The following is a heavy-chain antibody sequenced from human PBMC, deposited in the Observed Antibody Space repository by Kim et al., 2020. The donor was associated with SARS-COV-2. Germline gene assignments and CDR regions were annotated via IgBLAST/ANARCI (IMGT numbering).Heavy chain of an antibody. CDR1: GFTFSSYS. D-gene: IGHD3-22*01. CDR2: ISSSSSYI. J-gene: IGHJ4*02. V-gene: IGHV3-21*01. Sequence: GGSLRLSCAASGFTFSSYSMNWVRQAPGKGLEWVSSISSSSSYIYYADSVKGRFTISRDNAKNSLYLQMNSLRAEDTAVYYCASTPTSNYYDSSGSFDYWGQGTLVTVSS. CDR3: ASTPTSNYYDSSGSFDY.